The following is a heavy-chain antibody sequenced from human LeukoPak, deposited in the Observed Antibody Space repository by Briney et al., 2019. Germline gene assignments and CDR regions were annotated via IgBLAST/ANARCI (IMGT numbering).Heavy chain of an antibody. CDR1: GFTFTTYD. CDR3: AKGDSN. V-gene: IGHV3-30*02. D-gene: IGHD3/OR15-3a*01. CDR2: IQNDLSNK. J-gene: IGHJ4*02. Sequence: GGSLRLSCAASGFTFTTYDMHWVRQAPGKGLEWVAFIQNDLSNKYYADSVKGQFTISRDNSKKTLYLQMNSLGAEDTAVYYCAKGDSNWGQGTLVTVSS.